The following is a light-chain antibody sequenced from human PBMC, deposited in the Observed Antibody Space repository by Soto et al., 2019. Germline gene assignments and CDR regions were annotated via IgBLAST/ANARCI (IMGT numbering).Light chain of an antibody. CDR1: SSDVGRYNL. Sequence: QSVLTQPASVSGSPGQSITISCTGTSSDVGRYNLVSWYQQHPGKAPKLIIHEDSKRPSGLSNRFSGSKSGNTASLTISGLQAEDEADYYCCSYAGSSTYVFGTGTKVTV. V-gene: IGLV2-23*01. J-gene: IGLJ1*01. CDR2: EDS. CDR3: CSYAGSSTYV.